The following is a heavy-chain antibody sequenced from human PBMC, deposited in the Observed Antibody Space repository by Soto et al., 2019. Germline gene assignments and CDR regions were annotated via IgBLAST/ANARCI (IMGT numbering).Heavy chain of an antibody. J-gene: IGHJ4*02. V-gene: IGHV3-48*04. D-gene: IGHD3-9*01. CDR1: GFTFNIYA. CDR3: ARDADWAFDY. CDR2: IFASSATI. Sequence: GGSLRLSCAASGFTFNIYAMVWVRQAPGKGLEWVSYIFASSATIYYADSVKSRFTVSRDNAKNSLFLLMNSLRAEDTAVYYCARDADWAFDYWGQGTQVTVSS.